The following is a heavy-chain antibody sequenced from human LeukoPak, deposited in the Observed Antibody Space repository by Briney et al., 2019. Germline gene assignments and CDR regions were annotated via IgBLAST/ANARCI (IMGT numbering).Heavy chain of an antibody. CDR3: ARNLRPDFDY. CDR1: GDSVSSNSAA. V-gene: IGHV6-1*01. Sequence: SQTLSLTCAISGDSVSSNSAAWGWIRQSPSRGLEWLGRTYYRSKWINDYAASVKGRITINPDTSKNQFSLQLNSMTPEDTAVYYCARNLRPDFDYWSQGTLVTVSS. CDR2: TYYRSKWIN. D-gene: IGHD1-14*01. J-gene: IGHJ4*02.